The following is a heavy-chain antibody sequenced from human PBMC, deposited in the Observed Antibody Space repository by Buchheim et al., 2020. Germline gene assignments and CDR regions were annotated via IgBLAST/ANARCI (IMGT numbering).Heavy chain of an antibody. D-gene: IGHD6-13*01. J-gene: IGHJ6*02. CDR3: ARDRYSSSWYLNYYYGMDV. CDR1: GFTFSSYA. V-gene: IGHV3-30-3*01. CDR2: ISYDGSNK. Sequence: QVQLVESGGGVVQPGRSLRLSCAASGFTFSSYAMHWVRQAPGKGLEWVAVISYDGSNKYYADSVKGRFTISRDNSKNTPYLQMNSLRAEDTAVYYCARDRYSSSWYLNYYYGMDVWGQGTT.